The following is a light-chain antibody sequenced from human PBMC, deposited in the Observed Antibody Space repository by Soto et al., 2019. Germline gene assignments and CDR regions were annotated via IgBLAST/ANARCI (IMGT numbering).Light chain of an antibody. Sequence: QSVLTQPRSVSGSPGQSVTISCTGTSSDVGGYNYVSWYQQHPGKAPKLMIYDVSTRPSGVPDRFSGSKSGNTASLTISGLQAEDEADYYCCSYAGSYVVFGGGTKLTVL. CDR2: DVS. CDR3: CSYAGSYVV. V-gene: IGLV2-11*01. CDR1: SSDVGGYNY. J-gene: IGLJ2*01.